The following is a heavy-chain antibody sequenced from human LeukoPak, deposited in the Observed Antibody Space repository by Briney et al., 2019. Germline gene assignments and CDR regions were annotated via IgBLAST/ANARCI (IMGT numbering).Heavy chain of an antibody. V-gene: IGHV4-39*07. CDR1: GGSISSSSYY. D-gene: IGHD2-2*01. CDR2: IYYSGST. CDR3: ARVRRSISSLDPPGRQGYWYFDL. Sequence: SETLSLTCTVSGGSISSSSYYWGWIRQPPGKGLEWIGSIYYSGSTYYNPSLKSRVTISVDTSKNQFSLKLSSVTAADTAVYYCARVRRSISSLDPPGRQGYWYFDLWGRGTLVTVSS. J-gene: IGHJ2*01.